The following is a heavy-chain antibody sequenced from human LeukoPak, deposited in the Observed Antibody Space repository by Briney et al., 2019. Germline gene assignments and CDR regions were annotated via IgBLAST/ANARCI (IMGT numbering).Heavy chain of an antibody. D-gene: IGHD6-13*01. J-gene: IGHJ4*02. CDR1: GFTFSSYA. CDR3: ALFSSSPSEYYFDY. V-gene: IGHV3-23*01. CDR2: ISGSGGST. Sequence: SGWSLRLSCAASGFTFSSYAMSWVRQAPGKGLEWVSAISGSGGSTYYADSVKGRFTISRDNSKNTLYLQMNSLRAEDTAVYYCALFSSSPSEYYFDYWGQGTLVTVSS.